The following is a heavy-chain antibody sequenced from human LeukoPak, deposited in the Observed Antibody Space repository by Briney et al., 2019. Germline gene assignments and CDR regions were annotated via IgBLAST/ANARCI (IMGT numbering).Heavy chain of an antibody. Sequence: PGGSLRLSCAASGFSFSSYAMHWVRQAPGKGLEFVSAISSNGGSTYYANSVKGRFTISRDNSKNTLYLQMGSLSAEDMAVYYCARDPSHRYDSSGYSPSWYFDYWGQGTLVTVSS. CDR2: ISSNGGST. CDR3: ARDPSHRYDSSGYSPSWYFDY. V-gene: IGHV3-64*01. D-gene: IGHD3-22*01. CDR1: GFSFSSYA. J-gene: IGHJ4*02.